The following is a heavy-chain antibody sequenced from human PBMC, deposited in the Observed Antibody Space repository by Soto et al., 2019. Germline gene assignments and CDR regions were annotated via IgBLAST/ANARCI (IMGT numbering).Heavy chain of an antibody. CDR3: ARGLRTGNYGMDV. D-gene: IGHD2-15*01. CDR1: GGNFNNYA. J-gene: IGHJ6*02. Sequence: QEQLLQSGAEVRKPGSSVKVSCKASGGNFNNYAVSWVRQAPGQGLEWMGGIIPMFETVNYAQRFQGRLTIAADESTSTAYMELTSLTSADTAIYFCARGLRTGNYGMDVWGQGTTVTVSS. CDR2: IIPMFETV. V-gene: IGHV1-69*01.